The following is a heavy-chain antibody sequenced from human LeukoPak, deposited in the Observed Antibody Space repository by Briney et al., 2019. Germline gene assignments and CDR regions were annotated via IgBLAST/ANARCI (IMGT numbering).Heavy chain of an antibody. J-gene: IGHJ6*02. CDR3: ARDSTFYGMDV. CDR1: GGSISSYY. CDR2: IYYSGST. D-gene: IGHD2/OR15-2a*01. Sequence: MPSETLSLTCTVSGGSISSYYWSWIRQPPGKGLEWIGNIYYSGSTNYNPSLKSRVTISVDTSKNQFSVKLSSVTAADTAVYYCARDSTFYGMDVWGQGTTVTVSS. V-gene: IGHV4-59*01.